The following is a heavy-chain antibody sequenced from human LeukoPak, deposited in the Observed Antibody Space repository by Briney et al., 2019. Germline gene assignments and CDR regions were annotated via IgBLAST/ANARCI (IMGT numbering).Heavy chain of an antibody. CDR2: ISYSGST. CDR1: GGSISSYY. Sequence: SETLSLTCTVSGGSISSYYWSWIRQPPGKGLEWIGYISYSGSTRYSPSLKSRVTISIDTSKNQFSLKLGSVTAADTAVYYCARDRIAVTGIVYYYYGMDVWGQGTTVTVSS. CDR3: ARDRIAVTGIVYYYYGMDV. J-gene: IGHJ6*02. D-gene: IGHD6-19*01. V-gene: IGHV4-59*01.